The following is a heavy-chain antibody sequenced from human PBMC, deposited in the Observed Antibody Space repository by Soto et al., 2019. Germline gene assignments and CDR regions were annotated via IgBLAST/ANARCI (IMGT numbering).Heavy chain of an antibody. CDR3: ARDGKTGTTNYYYYYGMDV. CDR1: GGTSSSYG. J-gene: IGHJ6*02. D-gene: IGHD1-7*01. V-gene: IGHV1-18*01. CDR2: ISAYNGNT. Sequence: GASVKVSCKASGGTSSSYGISWVRQAPGQGLEWMGWISAYNGNTNYAQKLQDRVTMTTDTSTSTAYMELRSLRSDDTAVYYCARDGKTGTTNYYYYYGMDVWGQGTTVTVSS.